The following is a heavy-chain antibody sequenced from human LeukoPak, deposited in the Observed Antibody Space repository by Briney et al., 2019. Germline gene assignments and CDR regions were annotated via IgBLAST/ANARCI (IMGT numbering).Heavy chain of an antibody. CDR1: GGSITSSDYY. D-gene: IGHD5-12*01. Sequence: SETLSLTCTVSGGSITSSDYYWGWIRQPPGKGLEWIGSIYHSGSTYYNPSLKSRVTISVDTSKNQFSLKLSSVTAADTAVYYCARKVLVATMRHPNWFDPWGQGTLVTVSS. J-gene: IGHJ5*02. V-gene: IGHV4-39*07. CDR3: ARKVLVATMRHPNWFDP. CDR2: IYHSGST.